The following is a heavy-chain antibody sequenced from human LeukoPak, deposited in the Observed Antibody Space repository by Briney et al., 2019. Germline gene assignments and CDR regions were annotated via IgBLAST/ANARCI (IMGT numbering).Heavy chain of an antibody. J-gene: IGHJ4*02. V-gene: IGHV4-4*07. Sequence: SETLSLTCSVDTVNHYHWNWVRQSAGTGLEWIGRVHTTSGNTFANPSLWGRVTVSIDTTKNEFLLQLTSMTAADTAVYHCARELRNIGEYYLDYWGQGVPVTVSS. CDR3: ARELRNIGEYYLDY. CDR1: DTVNHYH. D-gene: IGHD1-14*01. CDR2: VHTTSGNT.